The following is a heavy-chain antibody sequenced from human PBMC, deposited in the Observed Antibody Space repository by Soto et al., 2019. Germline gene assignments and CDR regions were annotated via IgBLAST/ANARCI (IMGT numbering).Heavy chain of an antibody. J-gene: IGHJ4*02. V-gene: IGHV1-69*13. Sequence: ASVTVSCKASGGTFSSYGISWVRQAPGQGLEWMGGITPIFGTANYAQKFQGRVTITADESTSTAYMELSSLRSEDTAVYYCAREFSSGGSYYTYFVYWGQATLVTASS. CDR3: AREFSSGGSYYTYFVY. CDR2: ITPIFGTA. CDR1: GGTFSSYG. D-gene: IGHD1-26*01.